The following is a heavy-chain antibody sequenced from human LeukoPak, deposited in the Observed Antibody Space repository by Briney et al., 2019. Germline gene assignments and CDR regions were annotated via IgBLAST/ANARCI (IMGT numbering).Heavy chain of an antibody. CDR2: IRSKANSYAT. J-gene: IGHJ4*02. V-gene: IGHV3-73*01. D-gene: IGHD3-22*01. Sequence: QPGGSLRLSCAASGFTFSGSAMHWVRQASGKGLEWVGRIRSKANSYATAYAASVKGRFTISRDDSKNTAYLQMNSLKTEDTAVYYCTRPIDSSGPFDYWGQGTLVTVSS. CDR1: GFTFSGSA. CDR3: TRPIDSSGPFDY.